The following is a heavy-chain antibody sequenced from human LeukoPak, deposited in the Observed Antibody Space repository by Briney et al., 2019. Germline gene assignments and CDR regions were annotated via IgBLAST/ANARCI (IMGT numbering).Heavy chain of an antibody. CDR3: ARGGWMGTYYFDY. J-gene: IGHJ4*02. Sequence: GGSLRLSCAASGFTFSSYAMSWVRQAPGKGLEWVSAISGSGGSTYYADSVKGRFTISRDNSKNTLYLQMNSLRAEDTAVYYCARGGWMGTYYFDYWGQGTLVTVSS. CDR2: ISGSGGST. D-gene: IGHD6-19*01. CDR1: GFTFSSYA. V-gene: IGHV3-23*01.